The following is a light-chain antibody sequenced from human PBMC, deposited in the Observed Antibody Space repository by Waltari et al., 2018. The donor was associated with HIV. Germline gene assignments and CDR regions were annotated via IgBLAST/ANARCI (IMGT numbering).Light chain of an antibody. CDR1: SRDTGVYKF. CDR2: GLD. J-gene: IGLJ2*01. CDR3: CSYTSSHSLI. Sequence: SALTQPASVSGSPGQSVTISCTGLSRDTGVYKFVSWYQHSPGKAPQLMIYGLDRRPSTVSHRFSGSRSGDTASLTISGLQSGDEGDYYCCSYTSSHSLIFGGGTKLTVL. V-gene: IGLV2-14*03.